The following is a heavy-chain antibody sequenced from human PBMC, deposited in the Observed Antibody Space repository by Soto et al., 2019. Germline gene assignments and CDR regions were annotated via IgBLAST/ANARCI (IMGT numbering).Heavy chain of an antibody. CDR1: GGTFSSYA. V-gene: IGHV1-69*01. J-gene: IGHJ6*02. Sequence: QVQLVQSGAEVKKPGSSVKVSCKASGGTFSSYAISWVRQAPGQGLEWMGGIIPIFGTANYAQKFQGRVTITADESTSTAYMELSSLRSEDTAVYYCVRPRGYYYDSSGYSTYYYYGMDVWGQGTTVTVSS. CDR2: IIPIFGTA. CDR3: VRPRGYYYDSSGYSTYYYYGMDV. D-gene: IGHD3-22*01.